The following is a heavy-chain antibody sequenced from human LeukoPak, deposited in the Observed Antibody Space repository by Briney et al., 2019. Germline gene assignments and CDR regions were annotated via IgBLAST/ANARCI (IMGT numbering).Heavy chain of an antibody. Sequence: PGGSLRLSCAASGFIFSNNAMSWVRQAPGKGLEWVANIKQDGSEKYYVDSVKGRFTISRDNAKNSLYLQMNSLRAEDTAVYYCARDSSGYGELWFDPWGQGTLVTVSS. CDR3: ARDSSGYGELWFDP. CDR2: IKQDGSEK. J-gene: IGHJ5*02. CDR1: GFIFSNNA. V-gene: IGHV3-7*03. D-gene: IGHD3-22*01.